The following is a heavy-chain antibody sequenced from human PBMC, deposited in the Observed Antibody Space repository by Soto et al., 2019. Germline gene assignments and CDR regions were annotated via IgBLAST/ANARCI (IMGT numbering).Heavy chain of an antibody. CDR1: GVSLSTNEVG. CDR2: IHWDEDK. V-gene: IGHV2-5*02. Sequence: QITLKESGPTLVKPTQTLTVTCTFSGVSLSTNEVGVGWIRQPPGKALEWLALIHWDEDKRYKPSLKSRLTIPTNNSNNQMVLTMTNMDPMDTATYYCAHIRPIGGDGFDIWGQGTMVTVSS. D-gene: IGHD3-16*01. CDR3: AHIRPIGGDGFDI. J-gene: IGHJ3*02.